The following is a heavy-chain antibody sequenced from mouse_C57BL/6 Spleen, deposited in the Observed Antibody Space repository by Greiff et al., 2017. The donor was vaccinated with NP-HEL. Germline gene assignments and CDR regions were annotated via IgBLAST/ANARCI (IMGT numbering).Heavy chain of an antibody. D-gene: IGHD1-1*01. Sequence: VQLQQSGAELVKPGASVKVSCKASGYTFTSYWMHWVKQRPGQGLEWIGRIHHSDSDTNYNQKFKGKATLTVDKSSSTAYMQLSSLTSEDSAVYYCAIKGYYGSSYYAMDYWGQGTSVTVSS. V-gene: IGHV1-74*01. CDR3: AIKGYYGSSYYAMDY. CDR1: GYTFTSYW. J-gene: IGHJ4*01. CDR2: IHHSDSDT.